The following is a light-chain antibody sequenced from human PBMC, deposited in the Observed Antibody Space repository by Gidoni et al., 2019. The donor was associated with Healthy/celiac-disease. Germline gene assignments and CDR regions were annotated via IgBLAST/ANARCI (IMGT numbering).Light chain of an antibody. CDR3: QQYGSSLIFT. Sequence: EIVLTQSPGPLSLSPGERATLSSRASQSVSSSYLAWYQQKPGQAPRLLIYGASSRATGIPDRFSGSGSGTDFTLTISRLEPEDFAVYYCQQYGSSLIFTFXPXTKVDIK. CDR2: GAS. CDR1: QSVSSSY. J-gene: IGKJ3*01. V-gene: IGKV3-20*01.